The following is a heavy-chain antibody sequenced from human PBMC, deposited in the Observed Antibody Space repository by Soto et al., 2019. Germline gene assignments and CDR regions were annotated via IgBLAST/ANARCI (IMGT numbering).Heavy chain of an antibody. CDR1: GYTFTSYG. V-gene: IGHV1-18*04. CDR3: ARDRGVSSGWYSGFDY. CDR2: ISAYNGNT. Sequence: ASVKVSCKASGYTFTSYGISWARQAPGQGLEWMGWISAYNGNTNYAQKLQGRVTMTTDTSTSTAYMELRSLRSDDTAVYYCARDRGVSSGWYSGFDYWGQGTLVTVSS. D-gene: IGHD6-19*01. J-gene: IGHJ4*02.